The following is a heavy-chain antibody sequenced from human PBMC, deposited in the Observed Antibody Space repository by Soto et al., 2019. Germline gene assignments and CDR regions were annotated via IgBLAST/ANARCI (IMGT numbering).Heavy chain of an antibody. CDR2: IYYSGST. CDR3: ARHSHRNYGLYDFDY. D-gene: IGHD4-4*01. V-gene: IGHV4-59*08. J-gene: IGHJ4*02. Sequence: LEPLSLTNTVSGGSVSSYCCSWIRQQPGKGLEWIGYIYYSGSTKYNPSLKSRVTMSVDTSNNQFSLKMSSVAAADTAVYYCARHSHRNYGLYDFDYWGLGALVTVSS. CDR1: GGSVSSYC.